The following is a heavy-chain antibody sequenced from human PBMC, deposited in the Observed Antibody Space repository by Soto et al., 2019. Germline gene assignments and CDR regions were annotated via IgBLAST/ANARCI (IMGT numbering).Heavy chain of an antibody. CDR1: GGSISSSSYY. V-gene: IGHV4-39*01. Sequence: PSETLSLTCTVSGGSISSSSYYWGWIRQPPGKGLEWIGSIYYSGSTYYNPSLKSRVTISVDTSKNQFSLKLSSVTAADTAVYYCARLTIFGVAAGGSIWGQGTLVTVSS. J-gene: IGHJ4*02. D-gene: IGHD3-3*01. CDR2: IYYSGST. CDR3: ARLTIFGVAAGGSI.